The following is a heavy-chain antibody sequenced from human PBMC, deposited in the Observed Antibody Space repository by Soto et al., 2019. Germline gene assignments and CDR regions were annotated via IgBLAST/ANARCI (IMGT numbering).Heavy chain of an antibody. CDR2: ITWNSGST. CDR1: GFIFDYFC. V-gene: IGHV3-20*04. Sequence: XGSLRLSCAASGFIFDYFCMSWVRQDPGKGLEWVSGITWNSGSTGYADSVKGRFTISRDNAKNSLYLQMDSLRAEDTAFYYCARDGGVAVAVDAFDIWGQGTMVTVSS. J-gene: IGHJ3*02. D-gene: IGHD6-19*01. CDR3: ARDGGVAVAVDAFDI.